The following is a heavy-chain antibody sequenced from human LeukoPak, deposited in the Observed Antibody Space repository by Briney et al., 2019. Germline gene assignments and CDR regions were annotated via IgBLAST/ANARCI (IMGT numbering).Heavy chain of an antibody. Sequence: PSETLSLTCTVSGGSISSGDYYWSWIRQPPGKGLEWIGYIYYSGSTYYNPSLKGRVTISVDTSKNQFSLKLSSVTAADTAVYYCARDADYYDSSPDAFDIWGQGTMVTVSS. CDR3: ARDADYYDSSPDAFDI. CDR1: GGSISSGDYY. D-gene: IGHD3-22*01. V-gene: IGHV4-30-4*01. J-gene: IGHJ3*02. CDR2: IYYSGST.